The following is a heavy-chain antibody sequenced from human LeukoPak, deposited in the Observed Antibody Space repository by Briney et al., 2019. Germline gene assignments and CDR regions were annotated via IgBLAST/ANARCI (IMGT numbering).Heavy chain of an antibody. Sequence: SVKVSCKASGGTFSSYAISWVRQAPGQGLEWMGGIIPIFGTANYAQKFQGRVTITADESTSTAYMELSSLRSEDTAVYYCARGRTMVRGVIIKVWFDPWGQGTLVTVSS. D-gene: IGHD3-10*01. CDR2: IIPIFGTA. V-gene: IGHV1-69*13. CDR3: ARGRTMVRGVIIKVWFDP. CDR1: GGTFSSYA. J-gene: IGHJ5*02.